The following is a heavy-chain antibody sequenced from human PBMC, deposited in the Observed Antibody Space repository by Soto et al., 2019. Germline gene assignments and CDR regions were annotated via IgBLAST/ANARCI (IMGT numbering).Heavy chain of an antibody. J-gene: IGHJ5*02. D-gene: IGHD1-26*01. CDR1: GYTFTGYH. CDR2: INTNTGDT. Sequence: QVQLVQSGAEVKEPGASVKVSCKASGYTFTGYHIHWVRQAPGQGLEWMGWINTNTGDTNYAQEFQGWVTMTRDTSINTAYVELSRLRSDDTAVYYCARWVGASNWFDPWGQGTLVTVSS. CDR3: ARWVGASNWFDP. V-gene: IGHV1-2*04.